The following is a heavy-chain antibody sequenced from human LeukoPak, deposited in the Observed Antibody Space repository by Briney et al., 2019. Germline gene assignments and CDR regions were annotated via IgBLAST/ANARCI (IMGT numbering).Heavy chain of an antibody. J-gene: IGHJ5*02. V-gene: IGHV3-30*03. CDR2: ISYDGSNK. CDR3: ARGTTVVWKPPFDP. Sequence: GRSLRLSCAASGFTFSSYGMHWVRQAPGKGLKWVAVISYDGSNKYYADSVKGRFTISRDNSKNTLYLQMNSLRAEDTAAFYCARGTTVVWKPPFDPWGQGTLVTVSS. D-gene: IGHD4-23*01. CDR1: GFTFSSYG.